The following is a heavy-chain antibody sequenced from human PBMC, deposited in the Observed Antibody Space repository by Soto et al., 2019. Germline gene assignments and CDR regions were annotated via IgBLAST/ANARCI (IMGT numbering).Heavy chain of an antibody. D-gene: IGHD2-8*01. CDR2: INHSGST. V-gene: IGHV4-34*01. CDR3: ARSVSLYGVWNGFDD. J-gene: IGHJ4*02. Sequence: LSLTCAVYGGSFSGYYWSWIRQPPGKGLEWIGEINHSGSTNYNPSLKSRATISVDTSKNQFSLKLSSVTAADTAVYYCARSVSLYGVWNGFDDWGQGTLVTVSS. CDR1: GGSFSGYY.